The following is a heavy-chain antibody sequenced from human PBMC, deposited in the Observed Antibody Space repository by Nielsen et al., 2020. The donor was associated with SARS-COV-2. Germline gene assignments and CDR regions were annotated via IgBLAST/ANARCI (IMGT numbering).Heavy chain of an antibody. CDR3: AKDLAYYYDSSGYRDPY. V-gene: IGHV3-23*01. D-gene: IGHD3-22*01. CDR2: ISGSGGST. CDR1: GFTFSSYA. J-gene: IGHJ4*02. Sequence: GGSLTLSCAASGFTFSSYAMSWVRQAPGKGLEWVSAISGSGGSTYYADSVKGRFTITRDNSKNTLYLQMNSLRAEDTAVYYCAKDLAYYYDSSGYRDPYWGQGTLVTVSS.